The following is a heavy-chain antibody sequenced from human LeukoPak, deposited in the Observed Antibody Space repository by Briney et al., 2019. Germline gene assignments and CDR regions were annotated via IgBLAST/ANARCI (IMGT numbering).Heavy chain of an antibody. V-gene: IGHV3-30*18. Sequence: GGSLRLSCAASGFTFSSYGMHWVRQAPGKGLEWMAVISYDGSNKFYADSVKGRFTISRDNSKNTLFLQMNSLRAEDTAVYYCAKSALGEIDYYGMGVWGQGTTVSVSS. D-gene: IGHD3-16*01. CDR2: ISYDGSNK. CDR1: GFTFSSYG. CDR3: AKSALGEIDYYGMGV. J-gene: IGHJ6*02.